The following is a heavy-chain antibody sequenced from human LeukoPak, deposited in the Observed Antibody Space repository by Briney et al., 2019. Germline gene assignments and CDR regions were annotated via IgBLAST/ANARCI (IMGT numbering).Heavy chain of an antibody. CDR3: ARFKGTRDCSGGSCYSEGNERNNWFDP. CDR2: IYYSGST. D-gene: IGHD2-15*01. Sequence: SETLSLTCTVSGGSISSSSYYWGWIRQPPGKGLEWIGSIYYSGSTNYNPSLKSRVTISVDTSKNQFSLKLSSVTAADTAVYYCARFKGTRDCSGGSCYSEGNERNNWFDPWGQGTLVTVSS. V-gene: IGHV4-39*07. J-gene: IGHJ5*02. CDR1: GGSISSSSYY.